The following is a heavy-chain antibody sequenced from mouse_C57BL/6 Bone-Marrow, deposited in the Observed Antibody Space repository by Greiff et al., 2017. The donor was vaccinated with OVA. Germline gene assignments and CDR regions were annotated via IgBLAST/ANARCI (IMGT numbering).Heavy chain of an antibody. V-gene: IGHV14-1*01. CDR1: GFNIKDYY. J-gene: IGHJ4*01. Sequence: VQLKQSGAELVRPGASVKLSCTASGFNIKDYYMHWVKQRPEQGLEWIGRIDPEDGDTEYAPKFPGKATLTADKYSNTAYLQLSSLTSEDAAVYYCTTCDYGSSYVGAMDYWGQGTSVTVSS. CDR3: TTCDYGSSYVGAMDY. CDR2: IDPEDGDT. D-gene: IGHD1-1*01.